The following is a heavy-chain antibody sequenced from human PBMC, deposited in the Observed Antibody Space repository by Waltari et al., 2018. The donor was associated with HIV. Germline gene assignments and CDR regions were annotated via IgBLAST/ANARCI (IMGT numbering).Heavy chain of an antibody. CDR3: ARDPGGNYDSFAFDI. Sequence: EVQLVESGGGLVKRGGSRRRDCATAGFTLSRDRRNWVGQAPGKFLYFFSSLSYFPCYISYSYSLKCLFTISRYHAKNSLFLQINSLRSDDTAVSYCARDPGGNYDSFAFDICGQGTMVTVSS. V-gene: IGHV3-21*01. D-gene: IGHD3-22*01. J-gene: IGHJ3*02. CDR1: GFTLSRDR. CDR2: LSYFPCYI.